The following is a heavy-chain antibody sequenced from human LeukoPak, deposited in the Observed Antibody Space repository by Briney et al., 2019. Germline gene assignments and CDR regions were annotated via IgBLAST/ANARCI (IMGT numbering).Heavy chain of an antibody. Sequence: PGGSLRLSCAASGFTFSSYEMNWVRQAPGKGLEWVSYISSSGSTIYYADSVKGRFTISRDNAKNSLYLQMNSLRAEDTAVYYCARGGYSGYEDYYYYYMDVWGKGTTVTISS. J-gene: IGHJ6*03. CDR3: ARGGYSGYEDYYYYYMDV. CDR2: ISSSGSTI. D-gene: IGHD5-12*01. V-gene: IGHV3-48*03. CDR1: GFTFSSYE.